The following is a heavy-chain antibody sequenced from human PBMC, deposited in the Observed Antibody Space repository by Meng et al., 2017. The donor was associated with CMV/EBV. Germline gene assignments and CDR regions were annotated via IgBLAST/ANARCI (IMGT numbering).Heavy chain of an antibody. J-gene: IGHJ6*02. CDR3: ARDLDIVVVPAAYAEGDYGMDV. V-gene: IGHV3-11*01. D-gene: IGHD2-2*03. Sequence: GESLKISCAASGFTFSDYYMSWIRQAPGKGLEWVSYISSSGSTIYYADSVKGRFTISRDNAKNSLYLQMNSLRAEDTAVYYCARDLDIVVVPAAYAEGDYGMDVWGQETTVTVSS. CDR2: ISSSGSTI. CDR1: GFTFSDYY.